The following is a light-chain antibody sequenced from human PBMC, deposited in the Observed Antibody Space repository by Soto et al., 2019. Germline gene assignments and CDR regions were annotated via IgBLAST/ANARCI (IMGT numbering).Light chain of an antibody. V-gene: IGLV2-11*01. CDR3: CSYAGTYAYV. J-gene: IGLJ1*01. CDR2: DVS. Sequence: QSALTQPRSVSGSPGQSVTISCTGTSSDVGGFNYVSWYQQHPGKDPKLMIYDVSERPSGVPDRFSGSKSGNTASLPISGLQVDDEADYYCCSYAGTYAYVFGTGTKVTVL. CDR1: SSDVGGFNY.